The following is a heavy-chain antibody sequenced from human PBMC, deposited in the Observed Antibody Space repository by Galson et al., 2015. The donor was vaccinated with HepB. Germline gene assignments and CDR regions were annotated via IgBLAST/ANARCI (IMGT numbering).Heavy chain of an antibody. CDR2: IIPIFGTA. CDR1: GGTFSSYA. CDR3: AKMGGYSYARDAFDI. D-gene: IGHD5-18*01. J-gene: IGHJ3*02. Sequence: SVKVSCKASGGTFSSYAISWVRQAPGQGLEWMGGIIPIFGTANYAQKFQGRVTITADESTSTAYMELSSLRSEDTAVYYCAKMGGYSYARDAFDIWGQGTMVTVSS. V-gene: IGHV1-69*13.